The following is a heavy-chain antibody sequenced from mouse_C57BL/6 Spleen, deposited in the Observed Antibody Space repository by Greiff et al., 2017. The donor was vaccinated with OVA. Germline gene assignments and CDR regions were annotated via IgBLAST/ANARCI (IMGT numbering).Heavy chain of an antibody. J-gene: IGHJ3*01. CDR1: GFNIKDYY. Sequence: VQLQQSGAELVKPGASVKLSCTASGFNIKDYYMHWVKQRTEKGLEWIGRIDPEDGETKYAPKFPGKATITADTSTNTAYLQLRSLTSEDTVVYFCARGITTQVGYWGQGTLVTVSA. CDR3: ARGITTQVGY. V-gene: IGHV14-2*01. CDR2: IDPEDGET. D-gene: IGHD1-1*01.